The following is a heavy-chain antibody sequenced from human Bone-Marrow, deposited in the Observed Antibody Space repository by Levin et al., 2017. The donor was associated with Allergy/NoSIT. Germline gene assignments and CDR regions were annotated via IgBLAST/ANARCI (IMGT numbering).Heavy chain of an antibody. D-gene: IGHD2-2*01. V-gene: IGHV3-23*01. CDR2: ISDSGGRT. CDR1: GFMFSSYA. J-gene: IGHJ4*02. Sequence: GGSLRLSCAASGFMFSSYAMSWARQAPGKGLEWVSGISDSGGRTNYAASVRGRFTISRDNSKNTLYLQMNGLRAEDTAVYYCAKDRSTVPTALNYWGQGTLVTVSS. CDR3: AKDRSTVPTALNY.